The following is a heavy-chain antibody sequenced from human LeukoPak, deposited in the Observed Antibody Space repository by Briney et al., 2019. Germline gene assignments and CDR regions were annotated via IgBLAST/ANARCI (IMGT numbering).Heavy chain of an antibody. CDR2: INKDGGEK. V-gene: IGHV3-7*01. D-gene: IGHD2-15*01. Sequence: PGGSLRLSCIASGFTFSSYWMSWVRQAPGKGLEWVANINKDGGEKYYLDSVKGRFTISRDNAMDSLYLQVNSLRAEDTAVYYCARRYCSGGSCYSVDYWGQGTLVTVSS. J-gene: IGHJ4*02. CDR1: GFTFSSYW. CDR3: ARRYCSGGSCYSVDY.